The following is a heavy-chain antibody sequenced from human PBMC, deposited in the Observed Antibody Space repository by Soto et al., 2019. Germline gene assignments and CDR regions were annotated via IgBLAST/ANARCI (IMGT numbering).Heavy chain of an antibody. CDR3: ARGGKERFRGSGMDV. V-gene: IGHV1-69*01. Sequence: QVQLVQSGAEVRKPGSSVRVACKASGDKFSTYAINWVRQVPGQGLEWLGGIITFFGAAMYAQKFQGRVTTTADESATTAYMELSSLRSEDTAVYYCARGGKERFRGSGMDVWGQGTTVTVSS. J-gene: IGHJ6*02. CDR2: IITFFGAA. D-gene: IGHD1-1*01. CDR1: GDKFSTYA.